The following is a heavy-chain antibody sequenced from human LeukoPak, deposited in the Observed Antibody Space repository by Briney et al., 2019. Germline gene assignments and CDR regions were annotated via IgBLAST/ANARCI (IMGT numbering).Heavy chain of an antibody. D-gene: IGHD3-10*01. V-gene: IGHV1-2*02. J-gene: IGHJ5*02. CDR2: INPNSGGT. CDR3: ASSRFGESPFDP. CDR1: GYTFTGYY. Sequence: ASVKVSCKASGYTFTGYYMHWVRQAPGQGLEWMGWINPNSGGTNYAQKLRGRVTMTRDTSISTAYMELSRLRSDDTAVYYCASSRFGESPFDPWGQGTLVTVSS.